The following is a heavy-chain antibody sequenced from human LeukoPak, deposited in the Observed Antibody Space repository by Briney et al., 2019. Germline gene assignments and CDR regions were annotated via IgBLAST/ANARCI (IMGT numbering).Heavy chain of an antibody. Sequence: PSETLSLTCAVYGGSFSGSYWSWIRQPPGKGLEWVGEIRHSGTTNYNPSLKSRVTISIDMSKDQFSLKLSSVTPADTAVYHCARGSVWFGELSPYYYFMDVWGKGTTVTVSS. CDR3: ARGSVWFGELSPYYYFMDV. J-gene: IGHJ6*03. D-gene: IGHD3-10*01. CDR2: IRHSGTT. V-gene: IGHV4-34*01. CDR1: GGSFSGSY.